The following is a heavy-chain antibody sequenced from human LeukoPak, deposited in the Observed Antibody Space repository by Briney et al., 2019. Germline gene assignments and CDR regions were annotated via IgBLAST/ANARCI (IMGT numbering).Heavy chain of an antibody. CDR1: GGPISSDNYY. Sequence: SETLSLTCTVSGGPISSDNYYWSWIRQSPGNGLEWIGYIHNSGSTTYNPSLKSRITISVDTSKNQFSLKLNSVTAADTAVYYCAREGGSGSRAKFDPWGQGTLVTVSS. CDR3: AREGGSGSRAKFDP. J-gene: IGHJ5*02. D-gene: IGHD3-10*01. CDR2: IHNSGST. V-gene: IGHV4-30-4*01.